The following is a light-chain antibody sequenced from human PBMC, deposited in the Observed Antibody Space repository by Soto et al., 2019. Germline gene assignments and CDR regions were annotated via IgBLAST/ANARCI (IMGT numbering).Light chain of an antibody. CDR3: QSYDSSVSGSTVL. J-gene: IGLJ2*01. CDR2: GNT. V-gene: IGLV1-40*01. CDR1: SSNIGAGYD. Sequence: QLVLTQPPSVSGAPGQRITISCTGSSSNIGAGYDVHWYQQLPGAAPKLLIYGNTNRPSGVPDRFSGSKSGTSASLAITGLQAEDEADYYCQSYDSSVSGSTVLFGGGTQLTVL.